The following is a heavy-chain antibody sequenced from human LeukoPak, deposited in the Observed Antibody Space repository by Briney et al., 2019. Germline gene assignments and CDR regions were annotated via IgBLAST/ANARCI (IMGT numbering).Heavy chain of an antibody. CDR3: ARQHSSSWFSAEYIQH. J-gene: IGHJ1*01. CDR1: GGSISSSSYY. V-gene: IGHV4-39*01. CDR2: IYYSGST. Sequence: SETLSLTCTVSGGSISSSSYYWGWIRQRPGKGLEWIGSIYYSGSTYYNPSLKSRVTISVDTSKNQFSLKLSSVTAADTAVYYCARQHSSSWFSAEYIQHWGQGTLVTVSS. D-gene: IGHD6-13*01.